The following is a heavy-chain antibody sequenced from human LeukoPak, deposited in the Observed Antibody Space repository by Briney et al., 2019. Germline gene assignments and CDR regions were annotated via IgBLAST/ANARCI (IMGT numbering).Heavy chain of an antibody. CDR2: IKQDGSEK. CDR3: ARYCSSTSCSLGWFDP. CDR1: GFTFSSYW. J-gene: IGHJ5*02. D-gene: IGHD2-2*01. Sequence: GGSLRLSCAASGFTFSSYWMSWVRQAPGKGLEWVANIKQDGSEKYYVDSVKGRFTISRDNAKNSLYLQMNSLRAEDTAVYYCARYCSSTSCSLGWFDPWGQGTLVTVSS. V-gene: IGHV3-7*01.